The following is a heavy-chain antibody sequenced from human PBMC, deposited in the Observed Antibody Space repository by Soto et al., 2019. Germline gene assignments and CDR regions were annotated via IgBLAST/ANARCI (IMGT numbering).Heavy chain of an antibody. Sequence: GGSLRLSCDASGSTFSSYAMTWVRQAPGKGLEWVSLISSTGSATYYTASVKGRFTISRDNSRNTLYLQMNTLGAEDSAIYYCAKQDSSTWYSFYWGRGTLVTVSS. D-gene: IGHD2-2*01. CDR1: GSTFSSYA. V-gene: IGHV3-23*01. CDR3: AKQDSSTWYSFY. CDR2: ISSTGSAT. J-gene: IGHJ4*02.